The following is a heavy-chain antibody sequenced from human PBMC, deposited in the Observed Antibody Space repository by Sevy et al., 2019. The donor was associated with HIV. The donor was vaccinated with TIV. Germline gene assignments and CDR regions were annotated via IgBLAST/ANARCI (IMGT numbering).Heavy chain of an antibody. Sequence: ASVKVSCKASGYTFTGHHMHWVRQAPGHGLEWMGWINPQSGGTNYGQKFQGRVTMTRDTSISTAYMELSRLRSDDTXXXXXXXXXXXXXXXXXPLYGMDVWGQGTTVTVSS. CDR1: GYTFTGHH. J-gene: IGHJ6*02. CDR3: XXXXXXXXXXXXPLYGMDV. V-gene: IGHV1-2*02. CDR2: INPQSGGT.